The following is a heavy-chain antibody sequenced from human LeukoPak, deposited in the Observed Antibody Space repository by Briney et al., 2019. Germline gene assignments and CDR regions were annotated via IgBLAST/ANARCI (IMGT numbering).Heavy chain of an antibody. CDR2: SDKSGST. CDR1: GGSISSYY. D-gene: IGHD2/OR15-2a*01. J-gene: IGHJ4*02. CDR3: AADRNNRSWYYY. Sequence: PSETLSLTCTVSGGSISSYYWSSIRQPPGKGPEWIGYSDKSGSTNYNPSLKSRVAISVDTSTNQFSLRLSSVTAADTAVYYCAADRNNRSWYYYWGQGILVTVSS. V-gene: IGHV4-59*08.